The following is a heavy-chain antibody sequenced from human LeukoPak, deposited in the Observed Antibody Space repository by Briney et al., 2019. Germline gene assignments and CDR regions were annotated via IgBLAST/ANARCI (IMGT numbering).Heavy chain of an antibody. J-gene: IGHJ4*02. CDR2: IKEDGTET. V-gene: IGHV3-7*03. Sequence: PGTSLRLSCAASGFSFSTYGMHWVRQAPGKGLEWVANIKEDGTETYYVDSVKGRFTISRDNAKNSLYLQMNSLRVEDTAVYYCAKEGRSLQTYWGQGTLVTVSS. CDR3: AKEGRSLQTY. CDR1: GFSFSTYG. D-gene: IGHD5-24*01.